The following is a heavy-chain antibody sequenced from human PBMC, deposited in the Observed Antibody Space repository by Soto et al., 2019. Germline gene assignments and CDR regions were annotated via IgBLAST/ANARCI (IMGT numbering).Heavy chain of an antibody. V-gene: IGHV4-61*03. D-gene: IGHD3-10*01. Sequence: SETLSLTCNVSGGSVSCGSYYWNWFRQPPGKGLEWVGYIYYTGATNYNPSLKSRVTISADTSRNHFSLKLTSVTAADTAVYFCARAYYAADYWGRGTLVTVSS. CDR1: GGSVSCGSYY. J-gene: IGHJ4*02. CDR2: IYYTGAT. CDR3: ARAYYAADY.